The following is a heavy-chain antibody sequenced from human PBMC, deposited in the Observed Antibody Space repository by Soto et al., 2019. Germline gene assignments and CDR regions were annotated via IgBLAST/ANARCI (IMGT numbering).Heavy chain of an antibody. Sequence: GGSLRLSCVGSGFIFCNNGMHWVRQTPGKGLEWVAFMSYDGSDTFYADSVKGRFTISRDNSKNTLFLHMSNLRAEDTAMYYCTIVRVADSALDHWGQGTLVTASS. CDR2: MSYDGSDT. J-gene: IGHJ4*02. CDR1: GFIFCNNG. CDR3: TIVRVADSALDH. D-gene: IGHD3-10*02. V-gene: IGHV3-30*02.